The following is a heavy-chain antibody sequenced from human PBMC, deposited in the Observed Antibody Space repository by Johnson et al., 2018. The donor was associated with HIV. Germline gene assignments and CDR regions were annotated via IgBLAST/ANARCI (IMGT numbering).Heavy chain of an antibody. V-gene: IGHV3-30-3*01. J-gene: IGHJ3*02. CDR1: GFTFSSYA. CDR2: ISYDGDNV. D-gene: IGHD3-10*01. CDR3: ASDRSLWFRELWPRDAFDM. Sequence: QVQLVESGGGVVQPGRSLRLSCAASGFTFSSYAMHWVRQAPGKGLEWVAIISYDGDNVYYADSVKGRFNISRDNSKNTLYLQMNSLRVADTAVYYCASDRSLWFRELWPRDAFDMWGQGTKITVSS.